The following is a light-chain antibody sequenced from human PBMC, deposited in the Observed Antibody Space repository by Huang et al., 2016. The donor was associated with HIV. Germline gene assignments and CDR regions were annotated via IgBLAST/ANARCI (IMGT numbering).Light chain of an antibody. CDR2: AAS. Sequence: DIQITQSPSSLSASVGDRVTITCRASQGIVNFLAWYQQKPGRAPQLLISAASTLQSGVPSRFSGSGSGTDFTLTINSLQPEDVATYYCQNYNSAPWTFGQGTKVEIK. CDR3: QNYNSAPWT. J-gene: IGKJ1*01. CDR1: QGIVNF. V-gene: IGKV1-27*01.